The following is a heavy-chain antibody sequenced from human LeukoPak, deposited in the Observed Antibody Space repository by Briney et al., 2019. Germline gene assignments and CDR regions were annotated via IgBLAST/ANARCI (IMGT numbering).Heavy chain of an antibody. Sequence: SQTLSLTCTVSGGSISSYYWSWIRQPAGKGLEWIGRIYTSGSTNYNPSLKSRVTMSVDTSKNQFSLKLSSVTAADTAVYYCARVYVVVPADKGAFDIWGQGTMVTVSS. CDR1: GGSISSYY. CDR3: ARVYVVVPADKGAFDI. V-gene: IGHV4-4*07. CDR2: IYTSGST. J-gene: IGHJ3*02. D-gene: IGHD2-2*01.